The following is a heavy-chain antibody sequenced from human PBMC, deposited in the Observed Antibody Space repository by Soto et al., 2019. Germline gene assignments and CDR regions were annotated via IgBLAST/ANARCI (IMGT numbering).Heavy chain of an antibody. CDR1: GITFGSRA. J-gene: IGHJ4*02. CDR3: VRYCGTTLCNGVATRTFDY. V-gene: IGHV3-48*02. CDR2: ISTSGSTV. Sequence: GGSLRLSCVASGITFGSRAMSWVRQAPGKGLEWVSYISTSGSTVYYADSVKGRFTVSRDNTRNSLYLQMDSLRDEDTALYYCVRYCGTTLCNGVATRTFDYWGQGTLVTVPQ. D-gene: IGHD5-12*01.